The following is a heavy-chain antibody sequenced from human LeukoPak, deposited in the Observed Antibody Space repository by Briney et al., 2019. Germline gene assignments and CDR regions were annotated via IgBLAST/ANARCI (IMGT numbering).Heavy chain of an antibody. CDR1: GGSISSGSYY. V-gene: IGHV4-61*02. Sequence: SQTLSLTCTVSGGSISSGSYYWRWIRQPAGKGLEWIGRIYTSGSTNYNPSLKSRVTISVDTSKNQFSLKLSSVTAADTAVYYCARIPSYYYYMDVWGKGTTVTVSS. J-gene: IGHJ6*03. CDR3: ARIPSYYYYMDV. CDR2: IYTSGST.